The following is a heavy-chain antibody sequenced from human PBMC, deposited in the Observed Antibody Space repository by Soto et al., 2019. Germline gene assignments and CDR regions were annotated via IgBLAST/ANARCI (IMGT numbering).Heavy chain of an antibody. CDR2: IYSGDST. CDR3: ARDMLDFWSGYYSYGMDV. Sequence: GGSLRLSCAASGGTVINNYMGWVRQAPGKGLEWVSLIYSGDSTYYTDSVKGRFTISRDNSKNTLYLQMSSLRAEDTAVYYCARDMLDFWSGYYSYGMDVWGQGTTVTVSS. D-gene: IGHD3-3*01. J-gene: IGHJ6*02. CDR1: GGTVINNY. V-gene: IGHV3-53*01.